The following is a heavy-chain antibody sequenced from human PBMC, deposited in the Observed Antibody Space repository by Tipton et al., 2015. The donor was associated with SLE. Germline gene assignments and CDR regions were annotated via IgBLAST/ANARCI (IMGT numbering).Heavy chain of an antibody. Sequence: QSGAEVKKPGSSVKVSCKASGGTFSRNAINWVRQAPGQGLEWMGGIIPIFGTTNYAQKFQGRVTITADESTSTVYMELSSLRSEDTAVYYCARGDGGPFYYFDYWGQGTLVTVSS. CDR2: IIPIFGTT. J-gene: IGHJ4*02. CDR1: GGTFSRNA. CDR3: ARGDGGPFYYFDY. D-gene: IGHD4-23*01. V-gene: IGHV1-69*01.